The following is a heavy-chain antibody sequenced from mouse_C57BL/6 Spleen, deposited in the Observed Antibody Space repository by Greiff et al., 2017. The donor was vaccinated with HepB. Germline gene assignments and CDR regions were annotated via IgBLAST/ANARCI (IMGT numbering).Heavy chain of an antibody. J-gene: IGHJ1*03. CDR3: ARYSNYEYFDV. CDR2: INPNNGGT. Sequence: SGPELVKPGASVKIPCKASGYTFTDYNMDWVKQSHGKSLEWIGDINPNNGGTIYNQKFKGKATLTVDKSSSTAYMELRSLTSEDTAVYYCARYSNYEYFDVWGTGTTVTVSS. V-gene: IGHV1-18*01. D-gene: IGHD2-5*01. CDR1: GYTFTDYN.